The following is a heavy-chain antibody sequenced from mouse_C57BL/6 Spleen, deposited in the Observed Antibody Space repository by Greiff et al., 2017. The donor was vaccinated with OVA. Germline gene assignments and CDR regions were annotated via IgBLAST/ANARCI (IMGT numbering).Heavy chain of an antibody. V-gene: IGHV6-3*01. CDR1: GFTFSNYW. J-gene: IGHJ2*01. Sequence: EVQVVESGGGLVQPGGSMKLSCVASGFTFSNYWMNWVRQSPEKGLEWVAQIRLKSDNYATHYAESVKGRFTISRDDSKCSVYLQMNNLRAEDTGIYYCTVARFDYWGQGTTLTVSS. CDR2: IRLKSDNYAT. CDR3: TVARFDY. D-gene: IGHD3-3*01.